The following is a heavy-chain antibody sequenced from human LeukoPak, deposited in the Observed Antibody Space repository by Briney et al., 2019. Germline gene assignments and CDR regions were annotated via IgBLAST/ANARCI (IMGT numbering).Heavy chain of an antibody. J-gene: IGHJ6*02. Sequence: SETLSLTCAVSGGSISRGGYSWSWIRQPPGKGLEWIGYIYHSGSTYYNPSLKSRVTISVDRSKNQFSLKLSSVTAADTAVYYCARGTSYYYYGMDVWGQGTTVTVSS. D-gene: IGHD2-2*01. CDR1: GGSISRGGYS. CDR2: IYHSGST. CDR3: ARGTSYYYYGMDV. V-gene: IGHV4-30-2*01.